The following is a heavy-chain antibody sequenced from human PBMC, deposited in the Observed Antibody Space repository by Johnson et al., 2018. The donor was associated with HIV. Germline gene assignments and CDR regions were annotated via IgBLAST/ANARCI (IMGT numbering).Heavy chain of an antibody. CDR2: MRFDGSNK. V-gene: IGHV3-30*02. D-gene: IGHD2-2*01. CDR1: GFTFSTYG. Sequence: QVQLVESGGGVVQPGGSLRLSCAASGFTFSTYGMHWVRQAPGKGLEWVAFMRFDGSNKYYADSVPGRVIISRDNSKNTLYLQMNSLRVEDTAVYYCANSIHASWFDAFDIWGQGTMVPVSS. CDR3: ANSIHASWFDAFDI. J-gene: IGHJ3*02.